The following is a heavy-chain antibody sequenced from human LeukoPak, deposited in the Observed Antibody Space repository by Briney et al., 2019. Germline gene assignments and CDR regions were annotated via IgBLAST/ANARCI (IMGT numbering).Heavy chain of an antibody. V-gene: IGHV4-39*01. CDR3: ARQRWGFLDAFDI. CDR1: GGSISSSSYY. J-gene: IGHJ3*02. Sequence: SETLSLTCTVSGGSISSSSYYWGWIRQPPGKGLEWIGSIYYSGSTYYNPSLKSRVTISVDTSKNQFSLKLSSVTAADTAVYYCARQRWGFLDAFDIWGQGTMVTVSS. D-gene: IGHD4-23*01. CDR2: IYYSGST.